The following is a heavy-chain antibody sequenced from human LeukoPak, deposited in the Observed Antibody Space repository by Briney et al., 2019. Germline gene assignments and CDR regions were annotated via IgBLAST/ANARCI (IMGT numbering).Heavy chain of an antibody. CDR3: ARLQGSGSPFDY. CDR1: GYRFTNYW. V-gene: IGHV5-51*01. Sequence: GESLKISCKTSGYRFTNYWIAWVRQMPGKGLEYMGIIYGGDSDTRYSPSLQGQVTISVDRSISTAYLEWRSLKASDTAMYYCARLQGSGSPFDYWGQGTLVTVSS. J-gene: IGHJ4*02. D-gene: IGHD1-26*01. CDR2: IYGGDSDT.